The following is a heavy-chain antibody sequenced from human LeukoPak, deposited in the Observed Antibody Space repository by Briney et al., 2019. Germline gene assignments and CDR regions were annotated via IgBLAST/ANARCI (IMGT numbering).Heavy chain of an antibody. CDR2: ISSSGSAI. J-gene: IGHJ4*02. V-gene: IGHV3-48*01. D-gene: IGHD2-15*01. Sequence: PGGSLRLACAASGFPLSSYSINWVRPAPRKGLAWVSYISSSGSAIYYVDSVKGRFTVSRDNAKNSLFLQMNSPRAEDTAVYYCVRVKGSYFDYWGQGALVTVTS. CDR1: GFPLSSYS. CDR3: VRVKGSYFDY.